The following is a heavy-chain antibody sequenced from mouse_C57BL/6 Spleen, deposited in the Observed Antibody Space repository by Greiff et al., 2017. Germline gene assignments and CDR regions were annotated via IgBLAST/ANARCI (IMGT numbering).Heavy chain of an antibody. Sequence: VHVKQSGAELVKPGASVKLSCTASGFNIKDYYMHWVKQRTEQGLEWIGRIDPEDGETKYAPKFQGKATITADTSSNTAYLQLSSLTSEDTAVYYCARSVSSPYYLDYWGQGTTLTVSS. CDR1: GFNIKDYY. D-gene: IGHD1-1*01. J-gene: IGHJ2*01. CDR2: IDPEDGET. V-gene: IGHV14-2*01. CDR3: ARSVSSPYYLDY.